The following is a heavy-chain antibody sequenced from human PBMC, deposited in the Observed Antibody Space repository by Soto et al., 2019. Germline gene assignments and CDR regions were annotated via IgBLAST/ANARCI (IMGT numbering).Heavy chain of an antibody. CDR2: ISGNSDAA. Sequence: EVQLLESGGGLVQPGGSLRLSCAASGFPFSTSAMNWVRQAPGMGLEWVSIISGNSDAAHYAESVQGRFTSSRDNSKNTLYLQMNSLRAEDTAVYYCGKYSGAYPVYNGMNVWGHGTRVTVSS. V-gene: IGHV3-23*01. D-gene: IGHD1-26*01. J-gene: IGHJ6*02. CDR1: GFPFSTSA. CDR3: GKYSGAYPVYNGMNV.